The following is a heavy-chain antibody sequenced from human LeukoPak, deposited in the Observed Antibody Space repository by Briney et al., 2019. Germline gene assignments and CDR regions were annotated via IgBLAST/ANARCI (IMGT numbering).Heavy chain of an antibody. D-gene: IGHD2-15*01. CDR2: IYYTGDA. CDR3: ARDKVVGAKGLDY. V-gene: IGHV4-39*07. Sequence: SETLSLTCSVSGGSIDSTSYFWGWVRQPPGKGLEWIGSIYYTGDAYYNPSLKSRVTISVDKSKNQFSLKLSSVTAADTAVYYCARDKVVGAKGLDYWGQGTLVTVSS. J-gene: IGHJ4*02. CDR1: GGSIDSTSYF.